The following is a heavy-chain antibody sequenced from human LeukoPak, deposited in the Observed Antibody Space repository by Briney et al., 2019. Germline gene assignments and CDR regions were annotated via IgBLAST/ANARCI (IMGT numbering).Heavy chain of an antibody. Sequence: GGSLRLSCAASGFTVSSNYMSWVRQAPGGGLEWVSVIYSGGSTYYADSVKGRFTISRDNSKNTLYLQMNSLRAEDTAVYYCARAEIAVAAPLDYWGQGTLVTVSS. CDR3: ARAEIAVAAPLDY. V-gene: IGHV3-66*01. J-gene: IGHJ4*02. D-gene: IGHD6-19*01. CDR2: IYSGGST. CDR1: GFTVSSNY.